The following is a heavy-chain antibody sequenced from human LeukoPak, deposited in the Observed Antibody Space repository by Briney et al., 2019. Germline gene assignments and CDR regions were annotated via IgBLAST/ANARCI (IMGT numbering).Heavy chain of an antibody. V-gene: IGHV1-46*01. Sequence: ASVKVSCKASGYTFSSYYMHWVRQAPGEGLEWMGVINPSGGSTSYAQKFQGRVTMTRDMSTSTVYMELSSLRSEDTAVYYCARVAAEVVGVPGAIGFGWLRRDYYYMDVWGKGTTVTVSS. CDR1: GYTFSSYY. J-gene: IGHJ6*03. CDR2: INPSGGST. CDR3: ARVAAEVVGVPGAIGFGWLRRDYYYMDV. D-gene: IGHD2-2*02.